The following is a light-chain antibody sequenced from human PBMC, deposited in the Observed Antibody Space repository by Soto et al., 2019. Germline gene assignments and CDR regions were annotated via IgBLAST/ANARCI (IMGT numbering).Light chain of an antibody. J-gene: IGLJ1*01. CDR2: AVS. CDR3: ISYTDRQSYL. CDR1: SSDTGSYNH. Sequence: QSVLTQPASVSGSPGQSITISCSGTSSDTGSYNHVAWHQQFPGKSPKLMIYAVSDRPPGVSDRFSGSKSGITASLTISGLQTEDEADYYCISYTDRQSYLFGTGTKVTVL. V-gene: IGLV2-14*03.